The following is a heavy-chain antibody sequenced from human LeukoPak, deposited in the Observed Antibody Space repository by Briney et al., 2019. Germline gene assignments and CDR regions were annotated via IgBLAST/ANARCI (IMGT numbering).Heavy chain of an antibody. J-gene: IGHJ5*02. V-gene: IGHV1-2*02. CDR3: ARWKSSSWYGGNWFDP. Sequence: ASVKVSCKASGYTFTDYYMHWVRQAPGQGLEWMGWINPNSGGTEYAQKFQGRVTMTRATSISTVYMELSRLRSDDTAVYYCARWKSSSWYGGNWFDPWGQGTLVTVSS. CDR1: GYTFTDYY. D-gene: IGHD6-13*01. CDR2: INPNSGGT.